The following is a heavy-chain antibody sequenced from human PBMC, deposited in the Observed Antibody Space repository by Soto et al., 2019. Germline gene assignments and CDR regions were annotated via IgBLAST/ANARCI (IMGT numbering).Heavy chain of an antibody. V-gene: IGHV3-15*01. CDR3: AAGYIVVVPVPREAHVSY. CDR1: GFTFTKTW. Sequence: PGGSLRLSCAASGFTFTKTWMSWVRQAPGKGLEWVGHLRSKTDGGTTDYAAPVQGRFTISRDDSKNTLYLQMNSLKTEDTAVYYCAAGYIVVVPVPREAHVSYWGQGTLVTVSS. D-gene: IGHD2-2*01. J-gene: IGHJ4*02. CDR2: LRSKTDGGTT.